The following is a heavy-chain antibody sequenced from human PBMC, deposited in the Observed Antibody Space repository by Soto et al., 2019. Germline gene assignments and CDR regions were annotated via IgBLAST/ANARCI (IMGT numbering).Heavy chain of an antibody. V-gene: IGHV4-59*01. CDR1: GGSISSYY. CDR2: IYYSGST. D-gene: IGHD3-3*01. CDR3: ARATYYDFWSGYSFGDWYFDL. J-gene: IGHJ2*01. Sequence: QVQLQESGPGLVKPSETLSLTCTVSGGSISSYYWSWIRQPPGKGLEWIGYIYYSGSTNYNPSLKRRVTISVDTSKKQFSLKLSSVSAADAAVYYCARATYYDFWSGYSFGDWYFDLWGRGTLVTVSS.